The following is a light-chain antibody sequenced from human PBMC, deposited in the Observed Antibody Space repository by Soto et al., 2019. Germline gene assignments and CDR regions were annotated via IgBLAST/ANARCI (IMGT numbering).Light chain of an antibody. J-gene: IGLJ1*01. CDR2: EVK. Sequence: QSVLTQPASVSGSRGQSVTISCTGASSDVGSYNLVSWYQQHPGKVPKLIIYEVKKRPSGVSNRFTGSKSGNTASLTISGLQAEDEADYYCCSYAGSSDVFGTGTKVTVL. V-gene: IGLV2-23*02. CDR1: SSDVGSYNL. CDR3: CSYAGSSDV.